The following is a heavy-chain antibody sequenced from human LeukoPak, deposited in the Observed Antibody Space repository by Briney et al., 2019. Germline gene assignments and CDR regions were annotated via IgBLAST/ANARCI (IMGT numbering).Heavy chain of an antibody. CDR1: GYTLTELS. Sequence: GASVKVSCKVSGYTLTELSMHWMRQAPGKGLEWMGGFDPEDGETIYAQKFQGRVTMTEDTSTDTAYMGLSSLRSEDTAVYYCATAPDRQYGDYAFDYWGQGTLVTVSS. J-gene: IGHJ4*02. CDR3: ATAPDRQYGDYAFDY. CDR2: FDPEDGET. V-gene: IGHV1-24*01. D-gene: IGHD4-17*01.